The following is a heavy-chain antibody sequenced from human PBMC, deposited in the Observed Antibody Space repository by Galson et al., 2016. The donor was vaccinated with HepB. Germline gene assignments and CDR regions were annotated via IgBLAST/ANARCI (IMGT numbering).Heavy chain of an antibody. D-gene: IGHD6-19*01. CDR3: TRQGKTSLAGTGFDY. V-gene: IGHV3-23*01. CDR2: ISDSGSTS. CDR1: GFTFSSYA. J-gene: IGHJ4*02. Sequence: SLRLSCAASGFTFSSYAMSWVRQAPGKGLEWVSGISDSGSTSYHTDSVKGRFTISRDSSKNTLYLQMNSLKTEDSAVYYCTRQGKTSLAGTGFDYWGQGARVTVSS.